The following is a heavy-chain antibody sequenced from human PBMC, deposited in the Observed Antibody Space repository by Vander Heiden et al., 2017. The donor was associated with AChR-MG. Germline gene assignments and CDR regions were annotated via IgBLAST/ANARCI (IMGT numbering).Heavy chain of an antibody. D-gene: IGHD3-22*01. CDR3: VSRLTMTATDWYFDL. J-gene: IGHJ2*01. CDR2: ISDTSKYI. V-gene: IGHV3-21*01. CDR1: GFTFRTYS. Sequence: EVQLVESGGGLVKPGGSLRLSCEASGFTFRTYSMSWVRQAPGKGLEWVSAISDTSKYIYYADSVKDRFTISRDNAKKSLFLEMNSLRAEDTAMYYCVSRLTMTATDWYFDLWGRGTLVIVSS.